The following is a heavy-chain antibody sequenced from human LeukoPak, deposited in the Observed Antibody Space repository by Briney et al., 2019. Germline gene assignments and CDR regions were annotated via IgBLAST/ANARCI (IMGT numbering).Heavy chain of an antibody. Sequence: GGSLRLSCSASGFTFGAYFMHWVRQAPGKGLQYVSSISSNEYDTYYADSVKGRFTISRDNSKNTLFLQMNNLRPEDTAVYYCVKDLNGTWSFDYWGQGTLVTVSS. CDR3: VKDLNGTWSFDY. V-gene: IGHV3-64D*06. CDR2: ISSNEYDT. J-gene: IGHJ4*02. CDR1: GFTFGAYF. D-gene: IGHD2-8*01.